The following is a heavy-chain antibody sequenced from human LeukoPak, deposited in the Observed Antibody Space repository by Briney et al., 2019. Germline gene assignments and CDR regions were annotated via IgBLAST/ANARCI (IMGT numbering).Heavy chain of an antibody. Sequence: SETLSLTCTVSGGSISSYYWSWIRQPPGKGLEWIGYIYYSGSTNYNPSLKSRVTISVDTSKNQFSLRLSSVTAADTAVYYCARAKGTYGVDYWGQGILVTVSS. CDR1: GGSISSYY. D-gene: IGHD3-10*01. V-gene: IGHV4-59*08. J-gene: IGHJ4*02. CDR3: ARAKGTYGVDY. CDR2: IYYSGST.